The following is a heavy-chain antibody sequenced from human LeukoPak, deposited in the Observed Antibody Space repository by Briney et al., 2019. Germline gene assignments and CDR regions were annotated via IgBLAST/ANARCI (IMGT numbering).Heavy chain of an antibody. V-gene: IGHV4-59*08. D-gene: IGHD3-22*01. CDR1: GGSISSYY. CDR2: IYYSGST. J-gene: IGHJ3*02. CDR3: AAQAHYDSSGYYYMDAFDI. Sequence: PSETLSLTCTVSGGSISSYYWSWIRQPPGKGLEWIGYIYYSGSTNYNPSLKSRVTISVDTSKNQFSLKLSSVTAADTAVYYCAAQAHYDSSGYYYMDAFDIWGQGTMVTVSS.